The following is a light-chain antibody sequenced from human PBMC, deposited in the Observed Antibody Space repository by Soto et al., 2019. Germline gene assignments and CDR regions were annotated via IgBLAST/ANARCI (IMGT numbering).Light chain of an antibody. CDR3: MQSLHLPWS. CDR2: EVS. Sequence: DTVLTQTPLSLSVTPGQPASISCKSSQSLLHSDGKTYLYWLLRRPGQPPQVLIYEVSNRFSGGPDRFSGSGSGTDFTLRITQVEAEDTGLYYCMQSLHLPWSFGQGTKVEIK. V-gene: IGKV2D-29*01. CDR1: QSLLHSDGKTY. J-gene: IGKJ1*01.